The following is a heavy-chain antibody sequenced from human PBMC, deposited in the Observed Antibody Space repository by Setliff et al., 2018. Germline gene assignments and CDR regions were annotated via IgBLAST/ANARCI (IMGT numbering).Heavy chain of an antibody. J-gene: IGHJ4*02. CDR2: ISYDGTIT. V-gene: IGHV3-30*04. CDR1: GFLYSNNA. CDR3: ARVNDHYYDSSGYFDY. D-gene: IGHD3-22*01. Sequence: GGSLRLSCAASGFLYSNNAFHWVRQTPGKGLEWVAVISYDGTITHYVDSVKGRFSISLDTSVSTAYLQISSLKAEDTAVYYCARVNDHYYDSSGYFDYWGQGTLVTVSS.